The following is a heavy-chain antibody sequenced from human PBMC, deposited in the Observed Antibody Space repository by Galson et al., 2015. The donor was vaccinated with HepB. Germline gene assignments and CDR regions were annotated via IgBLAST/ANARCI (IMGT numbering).Heavy chain of an antibody. CDR2: ISRSGGTT. CDR1: GFSSNNYA. J-gene: IGHJ6*02. Sequence: SLRLSCAASGFSSNNYAMSWVRQAPGKGLEWVSSISRSGGTTNYADSVKGRLTISRDNSNNTLYLQMNSLRAEDTAVYYCAKDWSVSPWDYYYYATDVWGQGTTVTVS. D-gene: IGHD1-26*01. CDR3: AKDWSVSPWDYYYYATDV. V-gene: IGHV3-23*01.